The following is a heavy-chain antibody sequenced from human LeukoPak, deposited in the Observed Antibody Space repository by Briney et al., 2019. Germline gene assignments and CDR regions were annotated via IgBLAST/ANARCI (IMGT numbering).Heavy chain of an antibody. CDR3: ARGRLPPNY. CDR2: INHSGST. D-gene: IGHD4-11*01. CDR1: GGSVNSCSYY. J-gene: IGHJ4*02. Sequence: PSETLSLTCTVSGGSVNSCSYYWSWIRQPPGKGLEWIGEINHSGSTNYNPSLKSRVTISVDTSKNQFSLKLSSVTAADTAVYYCARGRLPPNYWGRGTLVTVSS. V-gene: IGHV4-39*07.